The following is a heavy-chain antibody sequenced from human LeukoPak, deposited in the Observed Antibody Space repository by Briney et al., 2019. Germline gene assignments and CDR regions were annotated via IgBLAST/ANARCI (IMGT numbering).Heavy chain of an antibody. CDR3: ARRADVDVVGATQFVVLSNQNDAFDI. D-gene: IGHD1-26*01. V-gene: IGHV1-69*06. Sequence: SVKVSCKASGGTFSSYAISWVRQAPGQGLEWMGGIIPIFGTANYAQKFQGRVTITADKSTSTAYMELSSLRSEDTAVYYCARRADVDVVGATQFVVLSNQNDAFDIWGQGTMVTVSP. CDR1: GGTFSSYA. CDR2: IIPIFGTA. J-gene: IGHJ3*02.